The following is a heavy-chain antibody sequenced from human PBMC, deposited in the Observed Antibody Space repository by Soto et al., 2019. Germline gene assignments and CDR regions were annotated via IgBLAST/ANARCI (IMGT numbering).Heavy chain of an antibody. CDR2: INQSGTT. D-gene: IGHD3-10*01. V-gene: IGHV4-34*01. J-gene: IGHJ6*02. CDR1: GWSFREYY. Sequence: PSETLSLTCAVHGWSFREYYWIWLRQPPGKGLEWIGEINQSGTTHYNPSLKRRINISIDTSKNQFSLNLTSVTAADTATYYCARDIITVIGGEIYYYFGMDVWGQGTTVTVSS. CDR3: ARDIITVIGGEIYYYFGMDV.